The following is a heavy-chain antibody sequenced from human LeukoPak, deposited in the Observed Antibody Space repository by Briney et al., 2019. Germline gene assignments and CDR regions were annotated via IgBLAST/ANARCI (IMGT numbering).Heavy chain of an antibody. Sequence: SETLSLTCSVYGESFRDYYWSWIRQPPGKGLEWIGQIHHSGDTAYSPSLKSRVTISVDTSRNQFSLQLTCVTAADTAVYYCARGRSNYRRWGQGTLVTVSS. CDR1: GESFRDYY. CDR3: ARGRSNYRR. V-gene: IGHV4-34*01. J-gene: IGHJ4*02. CDR2: IHHSGDT. D-gene: IGHD4-4*01.